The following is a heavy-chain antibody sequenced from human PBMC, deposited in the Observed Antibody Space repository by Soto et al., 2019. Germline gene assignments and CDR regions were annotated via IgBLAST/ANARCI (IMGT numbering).Heavy chain of an antibody. D-gene: IGHD3-22*01. J-gene: IGHJ4*02. V-gene: IGHV3-15*07. CDR1: GFTFKNAW. CDR2: IKGKSEGETT. CDR3: TTTSDFHESSGYLYYFDF. Sequence: HWGSLRLSCVASGFTFKNAWMNWVRQAPGKGLEWVGRIKGKSEGETTDYAAPVKGRFTISRDDSKNTLYLQMNSLKREDTGLYYCTTTSDFHESSGYLYYFDFWGQGTLVTVSS.